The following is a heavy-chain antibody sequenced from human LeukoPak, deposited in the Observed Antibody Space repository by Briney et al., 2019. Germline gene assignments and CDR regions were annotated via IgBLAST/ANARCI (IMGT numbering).Heavy chain of an antibody. Sequence: GSLRLSCGASGFTFISYWMHWVRQAPGKGLVWVSRINNDGSSTSYADSVQGRFTISRDDAKNTLYLQMNSLRAEDTALYYCARVARGDYYYYYMDVWGKGTTVTVSS. J-gene: IGHJ6*03. CDR2: INNDGSST. CDR1: GFTFISYW. V-gene: IGHV3-74*01. D-gene: IGHD3-10*01. CDR3: ARVARGDYYYYYMDV.